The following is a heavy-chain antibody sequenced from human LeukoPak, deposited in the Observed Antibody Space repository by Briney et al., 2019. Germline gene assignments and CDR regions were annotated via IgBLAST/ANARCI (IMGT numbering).Heavy chain of an antibody. CDR2: FSGSGGDT. D-gene: IGHD3-10*01. V-gene: IGHV3-23*01. Sequence: GGSLRLSCAASGFTFSSYAMSWVRQAPGKGLEWVSAFSGSGGDTYYADSVKGRFTISRDNSKNTLYLQMNSLRAEDTAVYYCARDWKYYYGSGSYPFDPWGQGTLVTVSS. CDR1: GFTFSSYA. J-gene: IGHJ5*02. CDR3: ARDWKYYYGSGSYPFDP.